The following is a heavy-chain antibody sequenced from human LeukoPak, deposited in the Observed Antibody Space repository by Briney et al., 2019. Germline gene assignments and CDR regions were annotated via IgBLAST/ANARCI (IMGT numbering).Heavy chain of an antibody. CDR2: IYSGGAT. Sequence: GGSLRLSCAASGFTVSTNYMSWVRQAPGKGLEWASVIYSGGATHCTDSVKGRFTISRDTSKNTLYLQMNALRAEDTAVYYCARGHSSGYPDPFDYWGQGTLVTVSS. J-gene: IGHJ4*02. V-gene: IGHV3-53*01. D-gene: IGHD6-25*01. CDR3: ARGHSSGYPDPFDY. CDR1: GFTVSTNY.